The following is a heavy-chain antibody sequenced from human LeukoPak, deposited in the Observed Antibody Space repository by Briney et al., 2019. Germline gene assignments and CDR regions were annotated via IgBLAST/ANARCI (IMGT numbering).Heavy chain of an antibody. CDR1: GGSFSGYY. Sequence: EASETLSLTCAVYGGSFSGYYWSWIRQPPGKGLEWIGEINHSGSTNYNPSLKSRVTISVDTSKNQFSLKLSSVTAADTAVYYCARGQRGSDWYFDLWGRGTLVTVSS. CDR2: INHSGST. V-gene: IGHV4-34*01. CDR3: ARGQRGSDWYFDL. J-gene: IGHJ2*01. D-gene: IGHD3-10*01.